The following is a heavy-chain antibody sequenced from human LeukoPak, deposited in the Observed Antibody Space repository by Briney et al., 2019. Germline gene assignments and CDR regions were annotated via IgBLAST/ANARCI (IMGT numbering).Heavy chain of an antibody. CDR1: GFTFSSNE. J-gene: IGHJ4*02. D-gene: IGHD3-16*01. V-gene: IGHV3-48*03. Sequence: GGSLRLSCAASGFTFSSNEMSWVRQAPGKGLEWVSYISATGYTIYYTDSVKGRFTISRDNAKNSLYLQMNSLRAEDTAVYYCARVSRSGSWGFFDYWGQGTPVTVSS. CDR3: ARVSRSGSWGFFDY. CDR2: ISATGYTI.